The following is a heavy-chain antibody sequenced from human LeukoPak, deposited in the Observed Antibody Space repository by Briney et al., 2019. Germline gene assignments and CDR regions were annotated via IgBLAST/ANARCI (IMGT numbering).Heavy chain of an antibody. CDR3: ARDNDYGDRH. J-gene: IGHJ4*02. CDR2: IYYSGST. V-gene: IGHV4-59*12. Sequence: SETLSLTCTVSGGSISSYYWSWIRQPPGKGLEWIGYIYYSGSTNYNPSLKSRVTISVDTSKNQFSLKLSSVTAADTAVYYCARDNDYGDRHWGQGTLVTVSS. CDR1: GGSISSYY. D-gene: IGHD4-17*01.